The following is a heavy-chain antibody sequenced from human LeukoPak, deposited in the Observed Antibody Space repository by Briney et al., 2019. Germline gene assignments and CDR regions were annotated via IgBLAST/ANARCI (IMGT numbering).Heavy chain of an antibody. CDR1: GFTFDDYA. CDR3: AKATSPVHSRNWFDS. V-gene: IGHV3-9*01. Sequence: PGRSLRLSCAASGFTFDDYAMHWVRQAPGKGLEWVSGISWNSGSIGYADSVKGRFTISRDNSKNTVNVQMNSLRAEDTAVYYCAKATSPVHSRNWFDSWGQGTLVTVSS. J-gene: IGHJ5*01. D-gene: IGHD6-13*01. CDR2: ISWNSGSI.